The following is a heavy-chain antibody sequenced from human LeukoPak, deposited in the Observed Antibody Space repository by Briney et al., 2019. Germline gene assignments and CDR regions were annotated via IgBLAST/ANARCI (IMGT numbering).Heavy chain of an antibody. CDR1: GDSISSSRYY. V-gene: IGHV4-39*01. J-gene: IGHJ4*02. CDR2: IHYSATT. D-gene: IGHD1-26*01. CDR3: ARHGSPMYYFDY. Sequence: PSETLSLTCTVSGDSISSSRYYWGWIRQPPGEGLEWIGSIHYSATTYYNSPLKTRVTISVDTSENQFSLRLNVTAADTAVYYCARHGSPMYYFDYWCQGTLVTVSS.